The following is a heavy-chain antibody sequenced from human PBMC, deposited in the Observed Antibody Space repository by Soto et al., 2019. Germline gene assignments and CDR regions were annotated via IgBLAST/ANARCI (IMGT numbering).Heavy chain of an antibody. CDR2: ISYDGAHQ. V-gene: IGHV3-30*18. D-gene: IGHD1-26*01. Sequence: HVQLVESGGGVVQPGRSLRLSCAASGFTFSNYGIHWVRQTPGKGLEWVAAISYDGAHQYHADSVEGRFAISRDNSRNTVSLQMNSLRAEDTAVYYCAKGRYSGSQEVPEFDFWGQGTLVSVSS. CDR1: GFTFSNYG. CDR3: AKGRYSGSQEVPEFDF. J-gene: IGHJ4*02.